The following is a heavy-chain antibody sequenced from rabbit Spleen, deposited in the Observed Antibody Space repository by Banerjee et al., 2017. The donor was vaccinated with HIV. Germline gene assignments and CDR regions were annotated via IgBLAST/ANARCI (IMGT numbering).Heavy chain of an antibody. CDR3: ARFYAGYGDFGYAAM. Sequence: QSLEESGGDLVKPGASLTLTCTASGFSFSRRYYMNWVRQAPGKGLEWIACIDAGSSGDTYYASWAKGRFTISKASSTTVTLQMTSLTAADTATYFCARFYAGYGDFGYAAMWGPGTLVTVS. CDR2: IDAGSSGDT. CDR1: GFSFSRRYY. V-gene: IGHV1S40*01. J-gene: IGHJ4*01. D-gene: IGHD7-1*01.